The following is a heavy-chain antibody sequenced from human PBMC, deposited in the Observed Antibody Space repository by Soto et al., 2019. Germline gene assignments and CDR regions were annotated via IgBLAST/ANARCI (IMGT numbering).Heavy chain of an antibody. V-gene: IGHV1-2*02. D-gene: IGHD6-19*01. CDR3: ASAAVTGTAGLDF. CDR2: INPNSGGT. J-gene: IGHJ4*02. CDR1: GYTFSGFY. Sequence: ASVKVSCKASGYTFSGFYMHWVRQAPGQGLEWMGWINPNSGGTKSAEKFRGRVTMTRDTSISTAYMELSRLTSDDTAVYYCASAAVTGTAGLDFWGQGTQVTVS.